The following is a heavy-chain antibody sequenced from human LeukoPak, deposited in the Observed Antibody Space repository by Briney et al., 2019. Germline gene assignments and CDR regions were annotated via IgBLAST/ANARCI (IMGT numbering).Heavy chain of an antibody. V-gene: IGHV3-74*01. D-gene: IGHD2-15*01. Sequence: GGSLRLSCAASGFTFSSYWMHWVRQAPGKGLVWVSRINSDGSSTSYADSVKGRFTISRDNAKNTLYLQMNSLRAEDTAVYYCAREGDCSGGSCYSIDYWGQGTLVTVSS. CDR1: GFTFSSYW. CDR3: AREGDCSGGSCYSIDY. CDR2: INSDGSST. J-gene: IGHJ4*02.